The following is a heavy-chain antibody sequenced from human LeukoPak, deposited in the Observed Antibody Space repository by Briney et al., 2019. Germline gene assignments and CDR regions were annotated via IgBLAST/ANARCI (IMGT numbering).Heavy chain of an antibody. J-gene: IGHJ4*02. Sequence: GGSLRLSCAASGFTFSSYAMSWVRQAPGKGLEWVSAISGSGGSTYYADSVKGRFTISRDNSKNTLYLQMNSLRAEDTAVYYCARPLPLYSSSWRPPFDYWGQGTLVTVSS. D-gene: IGHD6-13*01. CDR1: GFTFSSYA. CDR3: ARPLPLYSSSWRPPFDY. CDR2: ISGSGGST. V-gene: IGHV3-23*01.